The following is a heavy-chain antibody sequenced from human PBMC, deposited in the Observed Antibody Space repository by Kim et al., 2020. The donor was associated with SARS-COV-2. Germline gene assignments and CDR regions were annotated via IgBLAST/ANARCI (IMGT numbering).Heavy chain of an antibody. J-gene: IGHJ5*02. Sequence: SFNVSCKASGGTFSIYAIIWVRQAPVQVLEFMGGIIPIFGTANYAQKFQGRVTITADESTSTAYMELSSLRSEDTAVYYCAVCSTVTTRWFDPWGQGTL. CDR1: GGTFSIYA. V-gene: IGHV1-69*13. D-gene: IGHD4-17*01. CDR2: IIPIFGTA. CDR3: AVCSTVTTRWFDP.